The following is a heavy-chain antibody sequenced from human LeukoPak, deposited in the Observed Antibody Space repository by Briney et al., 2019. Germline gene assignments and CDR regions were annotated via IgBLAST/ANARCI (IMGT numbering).Heavy chain of an antibody. D-gene: IGHD6-13*01. CDR3: AKVPVDSSSWYVDY. V-gene: IGHV3-53*01. J-gene: IGHJ4*02. CDR2: IHRDDKT. Sequence: PGGSLRLSCAASGFTVSSSFIYWVRRAPGKGLEWVSFIHRDDKTYYADSVKGRFTMSRDNSKNTLYLQMNSLRAEDTAVYYCAKVPVDSSSWYVDYWGQGTLVTVSS. CDR1: GFTVSSSF.